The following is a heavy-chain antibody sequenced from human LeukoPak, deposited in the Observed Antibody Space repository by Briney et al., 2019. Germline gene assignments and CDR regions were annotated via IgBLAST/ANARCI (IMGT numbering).Heavy chain of an antibody. J-gene: IGHJ4*02. V-gene: IGHV1-2*02. CDR2: ISPNSGAT. CDR1: GYTFTGYY. D-gene: IGHD6-13*01. CDR3: ARGIAEGGTSFDF. Sequence: ASVKVSCKASGYTFTGYYMHWVRQAPGQGLEWMGWISPNSGATRYEQKFQGRVTMTRDTSISTAYMELRRLRSDDTAVYYCARGIAEGGTSFDFWGQGTLVSVSS.